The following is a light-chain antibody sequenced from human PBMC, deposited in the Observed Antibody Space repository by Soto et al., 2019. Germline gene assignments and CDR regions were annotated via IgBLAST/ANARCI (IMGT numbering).Light chain of an antibody. J-gene: IGKJ1*01. CDR3: QQYSSYWT. Sequence: DFHMTQSPSTLSASVGHRFPITCRASQSINNLLAWYQQKPGKAPKFLIDDVSTLESGVPSRLSGSGSGTEFTLTISSQHPDDFATYYCQQYSSYWTFGQGTKVDI. CDR1: QSINNL. V-gene: IGKV1-5*01. CDR2: DVS.